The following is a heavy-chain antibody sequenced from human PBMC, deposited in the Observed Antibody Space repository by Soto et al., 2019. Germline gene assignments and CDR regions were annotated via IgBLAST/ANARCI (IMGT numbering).Heavy chain of an antibody. CDR3: ARDKITGLVDY. J-gene: IGHJ4*02. V-gene: IGHV4-34*01. D-gene: IGHD2-8*02. Sequence: QVQLQQWGAGLLKPSETLSLTCAVYGGSFSGYYWTWIRQPPGTGLEWIGEINHSGSTNYNPSLKSRVTISVDTSKNQFSLKLTSVTAADTAVYDCARDKITGLVDYWGQGTLVTVSS. CDR2: INHSGST. CDR1: GGSFSGYY.